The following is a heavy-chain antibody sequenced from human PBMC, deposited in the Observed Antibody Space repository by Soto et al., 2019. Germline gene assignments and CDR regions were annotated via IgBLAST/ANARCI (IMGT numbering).Heavy chain of an antibody. CDR2: IYYTGST. J-gene: IGHJ4*02. CDR1: GGSISGYY. V-gene: IGHV4-59*01. D-gene: IGHD6-13*01. Sequence: SETLSLTCTVSGGSISGYYWSWIRQPPGKGLGWIGDIYYTGSTNSSPSLKSRVTISVDSSNSHFSLKLSSVNAADTAISFCARAYSTSWTYYFDSWGQGTLVTVSS. CDR3: ARAYSTSWTYYFDS.